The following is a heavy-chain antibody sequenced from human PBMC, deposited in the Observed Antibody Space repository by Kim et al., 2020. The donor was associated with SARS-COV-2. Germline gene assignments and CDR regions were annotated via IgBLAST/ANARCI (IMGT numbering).Heavy chain of an antibody. V-gene: IGHV3-30*04. CDR1: GFTFSSYA. Sequence: GGSLRPSCAASGFTFSSYAMHWVRQAPGKGLEWVAVISYDGSNKYYVDSVKGRFTISRDNSKNTLYLQMNSLRAEDTAVYYCARDSYGMDVWGQGTTVTVSS. CDR3: ARDSYGMDV. CDR2: ISYDGSNK. J-gene: IGHJ6*02.